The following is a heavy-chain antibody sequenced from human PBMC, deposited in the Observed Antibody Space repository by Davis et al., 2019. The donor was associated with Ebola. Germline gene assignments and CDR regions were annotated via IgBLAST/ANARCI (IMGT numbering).Heavy chain of an antibody. V-gene: IGHV4-4*02. CDR3: ASIYDSSGYFDY. CDR1: GGSISSSNW. D-gene: IGHD3-22*01. Sequence: MPSETLSLTCAVSGGSISSSNWWSWVRQPPGKGLEWIGEIYHSGSTNYNPSLKRRVTISVDTSKNQFSLKLSSVTAADTAVYYCASIYDSSGYFDYWGQGTLVTVSS. J-gene: IGHJ4*02. CDR2: IYHSGST.